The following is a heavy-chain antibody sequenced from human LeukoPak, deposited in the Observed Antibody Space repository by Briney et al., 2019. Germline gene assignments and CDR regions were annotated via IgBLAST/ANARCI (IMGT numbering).Heavy chain of an antibody. J-gene: IGHJ4*02. V-gene: IGHV5-51*01. CDR3: ARQGSGSYSTDY. CDR1: GYTFTSSW. D-gene: IGHD1-26*01. CDR2: IYPGGSDT. Sequence: GESLRISCKGSGYTFTSSWIGWVRQMPGKGLEWMGIIYPGGSDTRYSPSFQGQVTISADKSISTAYLQWSSLKASDTAMYYCARQGSGSYSTDYWGQVTLVTVSS.